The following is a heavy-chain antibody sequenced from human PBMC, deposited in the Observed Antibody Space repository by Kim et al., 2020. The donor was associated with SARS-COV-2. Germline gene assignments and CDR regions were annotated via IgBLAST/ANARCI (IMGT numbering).Heavy chain of an antibody. CDR3: VRDSTSTVTGTG. J-gene: IGHJ4*02. V-gene: IGHV1-2*06. CDR1: GYTFIGYD. Sequence: ASVKVACKTSGYTFIGYDMHWVRQAPGQGLEWMGRINPNSVGTTYAQKCQGRVTMTSDTSISTANMKLSGLRSDYTAVYYCVRDSTSTVTGTGWDQGNLVTVSS. D-gene: IGHD1-7*01. CDR2: INPNSVGT.